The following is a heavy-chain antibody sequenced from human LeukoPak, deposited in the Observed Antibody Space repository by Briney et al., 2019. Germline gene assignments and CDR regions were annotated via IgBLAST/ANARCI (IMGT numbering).Heavy chain of an antibody. CDR3: AREYMTRDYFDY. D-gene: IGHD3-16*01. Sequence: SETLSLTCTVSGGSISRYYWSWIRQPPGKGLEWIGYIYYSGSTNYNPSLKSRVTIAVDTSKNQFSLKLSSVTAADTAVYYCAREYMTRDYFDYWGQGTLVTVSS. CDR2: IYYSGST. V-gene: IGHV4-59*01. J-gene: IGHJ4*02. CDR1: GGSISRYY.